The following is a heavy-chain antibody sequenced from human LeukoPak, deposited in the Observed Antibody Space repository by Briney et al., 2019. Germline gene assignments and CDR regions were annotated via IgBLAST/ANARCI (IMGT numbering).Heavy chain of an antibody. CDR3: AREGSSRGWFDP. V-gene: IGHV4-61*01. D-gene: IGHD6-13*01. CDR2: IYYSGST. J-gene: IGHJ5*02. CDR1: GYSISSGYY. Sequence: SETLSLTCSVSGYSISSGYYWGCIRQPPGKGLEWIGYIYYSGSTNYNPSLKSRVTISVDTSKNQFSLKLSSVTAADTAVYYCAREGSSRGWFDPWGQGTLVTVSS.